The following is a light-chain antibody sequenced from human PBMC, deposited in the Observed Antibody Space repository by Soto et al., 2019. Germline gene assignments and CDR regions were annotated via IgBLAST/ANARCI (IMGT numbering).Light chain of an antibody. CDR1: QSISYW. Sequence: DIQMTQSPSTLSASVGDRVTITCRASQSISYWLAWYQQKPGKAPKLLIYKASSLESGVPSRFSGSGSGTEFTLTISSLQPDDFATYHCQQYASYPIAFGQGTRLAIK. CDR2: KAS. CDR3: QQYASYPIA. V-gene: IGKV1-5*03. J-gene: IGKJ5*01.